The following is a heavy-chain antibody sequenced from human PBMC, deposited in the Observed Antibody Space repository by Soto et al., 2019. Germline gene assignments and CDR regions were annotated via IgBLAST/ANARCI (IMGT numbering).Heavy chain of an antibody. J-gene: IGHJ4*02. CDR3: ARAWGEDFWSGYFGY. D-gene: IGHD3-3*01. V-gene: IGHV4-39*07. CDR1: GGSISSSSYY. Sequence: SETLSLTCTVSGGSISSSSYYWGWIRQPPGKGLEWIGSIYYSGSTYYNPSLKSRVTISVDTSKNQFSLKLSSVTAADTAVYYCARAWGEDFWSGYFGYWGQGTLVNVS. CDR2: IYYSGST.